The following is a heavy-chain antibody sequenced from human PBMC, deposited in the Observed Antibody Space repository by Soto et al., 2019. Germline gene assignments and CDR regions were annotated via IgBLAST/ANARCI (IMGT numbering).Heavy chain of an antibody. CDR2: IYYSGST. J-gene: IGHJ4*02. V-gene: IGHV4-59*01. Sequence: PSETLSLTCTVSGGSISSYYWSWIRQPPGKGLEWIGYIYYSGSTNYNPSLKSRVTISVDTSKNQFSLKLSSVTAADTAVYYCAKDRTVAARNFDYWGQGTQVTVSS. CDR3: AKDRTVAARNFDY. CDR1: GGSISSYY. D-gene: IGHD6-6*01.